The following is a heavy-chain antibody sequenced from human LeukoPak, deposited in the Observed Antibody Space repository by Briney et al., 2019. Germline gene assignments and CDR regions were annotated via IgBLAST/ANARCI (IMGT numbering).Heavy chain of an antibody. Sequence: PGGSLRLSCAASGFTFSSYAMSWVRQAPGKGLEWVSAISGSGGSTYYADPVKGRFTISRDNSKNTLYLQMNSLRAEDTAVYYCAKGAQGGSGYFYDAFDIWGQGTMVTVSS. D-gene: IGHD3-22*01. CDR3: AKGAQGGSGYFYDAFDI. CDR2: ISGSGGST. CDR1: GFTFSSYA. V-gene: IGHV3-23*01. J-gene: IGHJ3*02.